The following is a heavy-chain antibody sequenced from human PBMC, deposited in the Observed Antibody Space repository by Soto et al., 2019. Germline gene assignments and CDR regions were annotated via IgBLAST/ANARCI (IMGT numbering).Heavy chain of an antibody. CDR2: SSDSGTFS. J-gene: IGHJ4*02. D-gene: IGHD1-1*01. Sequence: PGGSLRLSCEGSGFTFSDYYISWIRRAPGKGLEWISYSSDSGTFSRYADSVKGRFSISRDNTKNLLYLQMNSLRAEDTAVYYCARSGDNYNRLDYWGQGTPVTVS. CDR3: ARSGDNYNRLDY. CDR1: GFTFSDYY. V-gene: IGHV3-11*06.